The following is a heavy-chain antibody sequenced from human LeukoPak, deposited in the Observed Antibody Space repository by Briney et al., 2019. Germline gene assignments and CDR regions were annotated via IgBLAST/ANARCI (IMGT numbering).Heavy chain of an antibody. D-gene: IGHD3-22*01. CDR2: IYPGDSDT. V-gene: IGHV5-51*01. CDR1: GYSFTSYW. Sequence: GESLKISCKGSGYSFTSYWIGWVRQMPGKGLEWMGIIYPGDSDTRYSPSFQGQVTVSADKSTSTAYLQWSSLKASDTAMYYCARPPAGSGYIPAYFDYWGQGTLVTVSS. J-gene: IGHJ4*02. CDR3: ARPPAGSGYIPAYFDY.